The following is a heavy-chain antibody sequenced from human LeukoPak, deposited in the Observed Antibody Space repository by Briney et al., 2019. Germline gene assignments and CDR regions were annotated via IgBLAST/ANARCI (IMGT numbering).Heavy chain of an antibody. J-gene: IGHJ4*02. CDR3: AREGYYGSGSPPSLYFDY. CDR1: GFPFNAYW. Sequence: GGSLRLSCAASGFPFNAYWMTWVRQAPGKGLEWVAVTSSDLNVKLYADSVKGRFTISRDNSRSTLYLQMNSLRPEDTAIYYCAREGYYGSGSPPSLYFDYWGQGTLVTVSS. V-gene: IGHV3-30*03. D-gene: IGHD3-10*01. CDR2: TSSDLNVK.